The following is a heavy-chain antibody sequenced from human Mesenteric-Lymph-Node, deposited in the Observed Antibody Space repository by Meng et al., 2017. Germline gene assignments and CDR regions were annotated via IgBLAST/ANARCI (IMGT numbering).Heavy chain of an antibody. CDR3: ARGVNAGVDY. V-gene: IGHV1-8*01. CDR2: MSPNSGNT. J-gene: IGHJ4*02. CDR1: GYTFNDLD. Sequence: QGQRVQSGAEVKTPGASVRVSCKASGYTFNDLDINWVRQATGQGPEWMGWMSPNSGNTGYAQKFQGRVTMTRDTSISTAYMELSGLTSDDTGVYYCARGVNAGVDYWGQGTLVTVSS. D-gene: IGHD7-27*01.